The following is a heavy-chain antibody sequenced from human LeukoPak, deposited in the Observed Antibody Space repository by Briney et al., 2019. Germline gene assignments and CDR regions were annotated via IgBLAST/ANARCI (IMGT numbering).Heavy chain of an antibody. J-gene: IGHJ4*02. CDR2: IYTSGST. CDR3: AREEVWFGEFRGTGFDY. CDR1: GGSISSGSYY. D-gene: IGHD3-10*01. V-gene: IGHV4-61*02. Sequence: SETLSLTCTVSGGSISSGSYYWSWIRQPAGKGLEWIGRIYTSGSTNYNPSLKSRVTISVDTSKNQFSLKLSSVTAADTAVYYCAREEVWFGEFRGTGFDYWGQGTLVTVSS.